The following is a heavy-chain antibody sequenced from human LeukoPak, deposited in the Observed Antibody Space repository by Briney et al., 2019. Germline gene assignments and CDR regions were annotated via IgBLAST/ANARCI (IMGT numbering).Heavy chain of an antibody. D-gene: IGHD3-10*01. J-gene: IGHJ4*02. CDR1: AFTFYSYP. CDR2: ISSDGNNK. Sequence: GGSLRLSCAASAFTFYSYPMNWVRQAPGKGLECLAVISSDGNNKYYADSVKGRFAISRDNSNHTLSLQMSGLRLEDTAVYYFARPEPSESFYGAIDYWGRGNLVSVS. CDR3: ARPEPSESFYGAIDY. V-gene: IGHV3-30*09.